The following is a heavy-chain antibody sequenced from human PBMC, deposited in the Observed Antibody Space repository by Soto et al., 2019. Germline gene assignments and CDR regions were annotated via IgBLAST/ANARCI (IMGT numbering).Heavy chain of an antibody. V-gene: IGHV4-30-2*01. CDR3: AAGCGQPRYY. J-gene: IGHJ4*02. CDR2: IYHRGST. D-gene: IGHD2-21*01. CDR1: GGSISSGGYS. Sequence: QLQLQESGSGLVKPSQTLSLICAVSGGSISSGGYSWSWIRQPPGKALEWIGYIYHRGSTYYDPCLKSRVTTSVDRSKNQFSLKLSSVTAADTAVYYCAAGCGQPRYYWGQGTLDTVPS.